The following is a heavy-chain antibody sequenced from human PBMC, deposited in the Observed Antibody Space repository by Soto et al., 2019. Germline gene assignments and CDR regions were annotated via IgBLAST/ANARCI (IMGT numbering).Heavy chain of an antibody. CDR1: GYTFTGYY. CDR2: INPNSGGT. Sequence: ASVKASCKASGYTFTGYYMHWVRQAPGQGLEWMGWINPNSGGTNYAQKFQGWVTMTRDTSISTAYMDLGSLTSDDTAVYYCVMVDNYVTPTPQDVWGQGTTVTVSS. V-gene: IGHV1-2*04. CDR3: VMVDNYVTPTPQDV. D-gene: IGHD3-16*01. J-gene: IGHJ6*02.